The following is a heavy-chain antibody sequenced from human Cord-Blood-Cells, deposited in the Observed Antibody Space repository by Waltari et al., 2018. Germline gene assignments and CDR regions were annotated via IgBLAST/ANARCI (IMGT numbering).Heavy chain of an antibody. CDR3: ARGDMVRGVYYFDY. J-gene: IGHJ4*02. D-gene: IGHD3-10*01. CDR1: GRTFSSYA. Sequence: QVQLVQSGAEVKKPGSSVKVSCKASGRTFSSYAIRWVRQAPGQGLEWMGRIIPILGIANYAQKFQGRVTITADKSTSTAYMELSSLRSEDTAVYYCARGDMVRGVYYFDYWGQGTLVTVSS. CDR2: IIPILGIA. V-gene: IGHV1-69*09.